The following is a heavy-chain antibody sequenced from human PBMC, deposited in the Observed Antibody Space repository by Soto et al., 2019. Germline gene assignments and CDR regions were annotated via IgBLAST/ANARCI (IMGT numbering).Heavy chain of an antibody. Sequence: EVQLLESGGGLVQPGGSLRLSCAASGFTFSSYARSWVPRAPGKGREWVSAISGSGGSTYYADSVKGRFTISRDNSKNTLYLQMNSLRAEDTAVYYCAKGAKLAYCGGDCYWWDYWGQGTLVTVSS. CDR1: GFTFSSYA. CDR3: AKGAKLAYCGGDCYWWDY. V-gene: IGHV3-23*01. CDR2: ISGSGGST. D-gene: IGHD2-21*01. J-gene: IGHJ4*02.